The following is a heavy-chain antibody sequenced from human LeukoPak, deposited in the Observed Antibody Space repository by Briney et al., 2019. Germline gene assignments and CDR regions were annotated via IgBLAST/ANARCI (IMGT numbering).Heavy chain of an antibody. D-gene: IGHD6-19*01. CDR1: GFTFSSYS. J-gene: IGHJ4*02. V-gene: IGHV3-21*01. CDR2: ISSSSSYI. Sequence: GGSLRLSCVASGFTFSSYSMNWVRQAPGKGLEWVSSISSSSSYIYYADSVKGRFTISRDNAKNSLYLQMNSLRAEDTAVYYCARVLVSSGWPFDYWGQGTLVTVSS. CDR3: ARVLVSSGWPFDY.